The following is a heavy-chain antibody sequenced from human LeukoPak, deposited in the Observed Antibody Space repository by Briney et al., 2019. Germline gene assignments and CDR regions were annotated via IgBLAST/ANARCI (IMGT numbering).Heavy chain of an antibody. V-gene: IGHV4-4*07. CDR2: IYTSGST. Sequence: SETLSLTCTVSGGSISSYYWSWIRQPAGKGLEWIGRIYTSGSTNYNPSLKSRVTMSVDTSRNQFSLKLSSVTAADTAVYYCARTRLEYSSSWYDDYWGQGTLVTVSS. CDR1: GGSISSYY. CDR3: ARTRLEYSSSWYDDY. D-gene: IGHD6-13*01. J-gene: IGHJ4*02.